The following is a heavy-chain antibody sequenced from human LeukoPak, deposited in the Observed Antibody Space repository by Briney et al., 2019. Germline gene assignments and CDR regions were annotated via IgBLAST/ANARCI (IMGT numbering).Heavy chain of an antibody. CDR2: INHSGST. V-gene: IGHV4-34*01. J-gene: IGHJ5*02. D-gene: IGHD1-26*01. CDR1: GFTFSSYA. CDR3: ARGRRIVNNWFDP. Sequence: GSLRLSCAASGFTFSSYAMSWIRQPPGKGLEWIGEINHSGSTNYNPSLKSRVTISVDTSKNQFSLKLSSVTAADTAVYYCARGRRIVNNWFDPWGQGTLVTVSS.